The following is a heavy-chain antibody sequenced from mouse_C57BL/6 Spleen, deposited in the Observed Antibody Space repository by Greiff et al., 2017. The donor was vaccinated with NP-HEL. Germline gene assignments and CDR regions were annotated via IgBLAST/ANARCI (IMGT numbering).Heavy chain of an antibody. J-gene: IGHJ4*01. CDR1: GYSFTDYN. D-gene: IGHD2-12*01. CDR2: INPNYGTT. Sequence: VQLQQSGPELVKPGASVKISCKASGYSFTDYNMNWVKQSNGKSLEWIGVINPNYGTTRYNQKFTGKATLTAAQSSSTAYMQHNSLTSEDSAVYYCARPRLLYGAMDYWGQGTSVTVSS. V-gene: IGHV1-39*01. CDR3: ARPRLLYGAMDY.